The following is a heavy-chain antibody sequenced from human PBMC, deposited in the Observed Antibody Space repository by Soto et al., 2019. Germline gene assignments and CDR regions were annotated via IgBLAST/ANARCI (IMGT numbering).Heavy chain of an antibody. CDR1: CGSISSGGYS. CDR3: ARGRWLRSSFDY. J-gene: IGHJ4*02. Sequence: PSETLSLTCAVSCGSISSGGYSWSWIRQPPGKGLEWIGEINHSGSTNYNPSLKSRVTISVDTSKNQSSLKLSSVTAADTAVYYCARGRWLRSSFDYWGQGTLVTVSS. CDR2: INHSGST. D-gene: IGHD5-12*01. V-gene: IGHV4-34*01.